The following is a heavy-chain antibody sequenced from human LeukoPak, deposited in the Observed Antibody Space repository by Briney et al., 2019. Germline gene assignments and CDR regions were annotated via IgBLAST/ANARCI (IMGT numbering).Heavy chain of an antibody. CDR2: IYYSGRT. CDR1: GGSISSYY. J-gene: IGHJ6*02. V-gene: IGHV4-59*12. CDR3: ARVGIAVAAVANQKTYYYYYGMDV. Sequence: SETLSLTCTVSGGSISSYYWSWIRQPPGKGLEWIGYIYYSGRTNYNPSLKSRVTISVDKSKNQFSPKLSSVTAADTAVYYCARVGIAVAAVANQKTYYYYYGMDVWGQGTTVTVSS. D-gene: IGHD6-19*01.